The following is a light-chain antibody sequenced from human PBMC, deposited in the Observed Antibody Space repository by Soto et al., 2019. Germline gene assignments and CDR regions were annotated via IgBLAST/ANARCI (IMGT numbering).Light chain of an antibody. CDR1: QGISNF. J-gene: IGKJ5*01. Sequence: DLQFIQPPSSLSASVRDRFTIPCRASQGISNFLAWYQQKPGKAPKLLIYDASNLETGVPSRFSGSGSGTDFTFTISSLQPEDIATYYCQHYDNHPDTFGQGTRLEIK. CDR2: DAS. CDR3: QHYDNHPDT. V-gene: IGKV1-33*01.